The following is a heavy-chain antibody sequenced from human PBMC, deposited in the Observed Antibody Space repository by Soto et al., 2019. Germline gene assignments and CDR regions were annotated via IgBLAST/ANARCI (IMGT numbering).Heavy chain of an antibody. V-gene: IGHV5-10-1*01. CDR1: GYSFTSYW. Sequence: GESLKISCKGSGYSFTSYWISWVRQMPGKGLEWMGRIDPSDSYTNYSPSFQGHVSISADKSISTAYLQWSSLKASDTAMYYCARGEGGSYYYYYFYMDVWGKGTTVPVSS. J-gene: IGHJ6*03. D-gene: IGHD1-26*01. CDR3: ARGEGGSYYYYYFYMDV. CDR2: IDPSDSYT.